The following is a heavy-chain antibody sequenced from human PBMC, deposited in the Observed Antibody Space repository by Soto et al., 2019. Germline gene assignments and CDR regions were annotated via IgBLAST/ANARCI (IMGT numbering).Heavy chain of an antibody. CDR2: IIPIFGTA. D-gene: IGHD1-7*01. V-gene: IGHV1-69*13. J-gene: IGHJ6*02. Sequence: ASVKVSCKASGGTFSSYAISWVRQAPGQGLEWMGGIIPIFGTANYAQKFQGRVTITADESTSTAYMELSSLRSEDTAVYYCAGPPELTRIYYYYGMDVWGQGATVTVSS. CDR3: AGPPELTRIYYYYGMDV. CDR1: GGTFSSYA.